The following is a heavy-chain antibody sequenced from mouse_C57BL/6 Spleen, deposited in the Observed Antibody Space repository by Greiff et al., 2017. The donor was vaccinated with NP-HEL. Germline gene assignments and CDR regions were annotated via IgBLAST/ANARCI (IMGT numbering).Heavy chain of an antibody. D-gene: IGHD1-1*01. Sequence: VQLQQSGAELVKPGASVKMSCKASGYTFTSYWITWVKQRPGQGLEWIGDIYPGSGSTKYNEKFKSKATLTVDTSSSTAYMQLSSLTSEDSAVYYCARKGPTVVAPYYYAMDYWGQGTSVTVSS. J-gene: IGHJ4*01. V-gene: IGHV1-55*01. CDR1: GYTFTSYW. CDR3: ARKGPTVVAPYYYAMDY. CDR2: IYPGSGST.